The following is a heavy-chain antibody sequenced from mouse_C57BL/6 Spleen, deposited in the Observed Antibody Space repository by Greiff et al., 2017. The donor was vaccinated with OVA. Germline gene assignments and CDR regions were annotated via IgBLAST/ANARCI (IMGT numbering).Heavy chain of an antibody. D-gene: IGHD2-5*01. V-gene: IGHV1-39*01. CDR1: GYSFTDYN. CDR3: ARGDYSSYAMDY. J-gene: IGHJ4*01. Sequence: EVKLVESGPELVKPGASVKISCKASGYSFTDYNMNWVKQSNGKSLEWIGVINPNYGTTSYNQKFKGKATLTVDQSSSTAYMQLNSLTSEDSAVYYCARGDYSSYAMDYWGQGTSVTVSS. CDR2: INPNYGTT.